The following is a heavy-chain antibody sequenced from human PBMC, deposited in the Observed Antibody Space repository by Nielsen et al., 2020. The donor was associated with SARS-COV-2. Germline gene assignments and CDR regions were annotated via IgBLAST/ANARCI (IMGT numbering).Heavy chain of an antibody. J-gene: IGHJ4*02. D-gene: IGHD4-17*01. V-gene: IGHV4-34*01. Sequence: SETLSLTCAIPGGTFGIYYWSWIRQAPGKGLEWIGETNNAGTTNYNRSLKSRVILSLDTSKNLFSLRLTSVTAADTALYFCASPLGDYDTGDTDYWGQGTLVTVSS. CDR2: TNNAGTT. CDR1: GGTFGIYY. CDR3: ASPLGDYDTGDTDY.